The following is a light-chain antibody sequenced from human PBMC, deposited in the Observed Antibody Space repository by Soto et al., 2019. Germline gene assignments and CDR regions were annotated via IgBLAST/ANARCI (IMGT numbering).Light chain of an antibody. Sequence: QSVLAQPSSVSGSPGQSITISCTGTSTDVGGYNYVSWYQHHSGKAPKLLIYEVTNRPSGISDRFSGSKSVNTASLTISGLQAEDESDYYCCSYSSTSTTFVFGTGTKVTVL. CDR1: STDVGGYNY. J-gene: IGLJ1*01. CDR3: CSYSSTSTTFV. V-gene: IGLV2-14*01. CDR2: EVT.